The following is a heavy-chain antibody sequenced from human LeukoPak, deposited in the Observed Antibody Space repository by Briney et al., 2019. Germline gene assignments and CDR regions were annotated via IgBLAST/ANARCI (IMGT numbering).Heavy chain of an antibody. CDR1: GGSFSGYY. Sequence: PETLSLTCAVYGGSFSGYYWSWIRQPPGKGLEWIGEINHSGSTNYNPSLKSRVTISVDTSKNQFSLKLSSVTAADTAVYYCATEPVDTAMVRDYYFDYWGQGTLVTVSS. J-gene: IGHJ4*02. V-gene: IGHV4-34*01. D-gene: IGHD5-18*01. CDR3: ATEPVDTAMVRDYYFDY. CDR2: INHSGST.